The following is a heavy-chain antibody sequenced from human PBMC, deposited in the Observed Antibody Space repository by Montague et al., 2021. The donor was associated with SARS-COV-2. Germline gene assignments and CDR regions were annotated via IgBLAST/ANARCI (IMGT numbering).Heavy chain of an antibody. CDR2: IYYGGST. Sequence: SETLSLTCAVSGGSISNSAYYWGWIRQPPGKGLEWIGSIYYGGSTYRNPSLKSRVTISVDTSKNQFSLKLNSVTAAYTAVYYCASQGLYYYSSGSNDYWGQGTPVTVSS. J-gene: IGHJ4*02. V-gene: IGHV4-39*01. D-gene: IGHD3-10*01. CDR3: ASQGLYYYSSGSNDY. CDR1: GGSISNSAYY.